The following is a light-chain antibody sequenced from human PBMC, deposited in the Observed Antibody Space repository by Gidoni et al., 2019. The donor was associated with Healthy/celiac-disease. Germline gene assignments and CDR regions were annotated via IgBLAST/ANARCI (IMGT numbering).Light chain of an antibody. CDR1: QDSSNY. V-gene: IGKV1-33*01. CDR2: DAS. J-gene: IGKJ5*01. CDR3: KQYDNLPST. Sequence: DIQMTQSPSSLSASVGDRVTITCQASQDSSNYLNWYQQKPGKAPKLLIYDASNLETGVPSRFSGSGSGTDFTFTISSLQPEDIATYYCKQYDNLPSTFGQGTRVEIK.